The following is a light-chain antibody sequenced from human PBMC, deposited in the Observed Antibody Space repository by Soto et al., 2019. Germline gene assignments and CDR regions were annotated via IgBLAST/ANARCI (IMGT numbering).Light chain of an antibody. Sequence: QSALTQPPSASGSPGQSVTISCTGTSSDVGSYNYVSWYQQHPGKAPKLMIYEVSKRPSGVSNRFSGSKSGNTASLTISGLQAEDEADYYCCSYAGSSTFYVFGTGTKVTVL. CDR1: SSDVGSYNY. V-gene: IGLV2-23*02. CDR2: EVS. J-gene: IGLJ1*01. CDR3: CSYAGSSTFYV.